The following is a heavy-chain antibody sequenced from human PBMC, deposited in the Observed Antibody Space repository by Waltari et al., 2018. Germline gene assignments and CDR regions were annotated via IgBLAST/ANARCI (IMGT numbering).Heavy chain of an antibody. V-gene: IGHV4-59*08. CDR2: IYYSGTT. D-gene: IGHD3-22*01. CDR1: GGPISGYY. CDR3: ARVGYDSSGYYSHFDY. J-gene: IGHJ4*02. Sequence: QVQLQASGPGLVKPSETLSLTCTVSGGPISGYYWRWIRRPPGEGLEWIGYIYYSGTTNYSPSLKSRVTISVDTSKNQFSLKLNSVTAADTAVYYCARVGYDSSGYYSHFDYWGQGTLVTVSS.